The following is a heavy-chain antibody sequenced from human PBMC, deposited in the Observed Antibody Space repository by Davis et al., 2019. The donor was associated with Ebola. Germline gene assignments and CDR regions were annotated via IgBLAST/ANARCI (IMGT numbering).Heavy chain of an antibody. CDR3: TDYYYYGMDV. Sequence: GGSLRLSCAASGFTVDSCYMTWVRQAPGKGLEWVSSISSSSSYIYYADSVKGRFTISRDNAKNSLYLQMNSLRAEDTAVYYCTDYYYYGMDVWGQGTTVTVSS. CDR2: ISSSSSYI. V-gene: IGHV3-21*01. CDR1: GFTVDSCY. J-gene: IGHJ6*02.